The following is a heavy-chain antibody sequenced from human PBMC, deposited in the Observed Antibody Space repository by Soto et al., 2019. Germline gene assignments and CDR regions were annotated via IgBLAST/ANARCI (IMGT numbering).Heavy chain of an antibody. CDR3: AKDRVTMVRGVTRSRWFDP. Sequence: GGSLRLSCAASGFTFSSYAMSWVRQAPGKGLEWVSAISGSGGSTYYADSVKGRFTISRDNSKNTLYLQMNSLRAEDTAVYYCAKDRVTMVRGVTRSRWFDPWGQGTLVTVSS. V-gene: IGHV3-23*01. CDR2: ISGSGGST. D-gene: IGHD3-10*01. CDR1: GFTFSSYA. J-gene: IGHJ5*02.